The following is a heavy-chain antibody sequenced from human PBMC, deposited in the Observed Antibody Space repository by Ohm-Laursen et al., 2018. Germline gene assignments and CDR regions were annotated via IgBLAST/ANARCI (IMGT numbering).Heavy chain of an antibody. V-gene: IGHV3-9*01. CDR1: GFTFADYA. Sequence: SLRLSCAASGFTFADYAMHWVRQAPGKGLEWVSGISWNSGSIGYADSVKGRFTISRDNAKNSLYLQMNSLRAEDTALYYCAKAPTTRGSFDYWGQGTLVTASS. CDR2: ISWNSGSI. CDR3: AKAPTTRGSFDY. D-gene: IGHD3-16*01. J-gene: IGHJ4*02.